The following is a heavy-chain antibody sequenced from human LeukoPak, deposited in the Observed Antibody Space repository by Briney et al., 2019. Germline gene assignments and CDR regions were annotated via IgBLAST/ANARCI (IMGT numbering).Heavy chain of an antibody. Sequence: PGGSLRLSCAASGFTFSSYSMNWVRQAPGKGLEWVSSISSSRSYIYYADSVMGRFTISRDNARNSLSLHMNSLRAEDTAVYYCARVEDSSGYHFDYWGQGTLVTVSS. J-gene: IGHJ4*02. CDR1: GFTFSSYS. CDR2: ISSSRSYI. D-gene: IGHD3-22*01. V-gene: IGHV3-21*01. CDR3: ARVEDSSGYHFDY.